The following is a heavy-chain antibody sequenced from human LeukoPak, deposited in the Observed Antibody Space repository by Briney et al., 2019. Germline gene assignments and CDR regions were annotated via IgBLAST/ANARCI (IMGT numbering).Heavy chain of an antibody. CDR3: ARDRYYYDSSGYWGREEDYYYYYGMDV. D-gene: IGHD3-22*01. CDR1: GFTFSGYA. J-gene: IGHJ6*02. CDR2: ISYDGSKK. V-gene: IGHV3-30-3*01. Sequence: GGSLRLSCAASGFTFSGYAMHWVRQAPGKGLEWVAVISYDGSKKYYADSVKGRFTMFRDNAKNTLYLQMDSLRAEDTAVYYCARDRYYYDSSGYWGREEDYYYYYGMDVWGQGTTVTVSS.